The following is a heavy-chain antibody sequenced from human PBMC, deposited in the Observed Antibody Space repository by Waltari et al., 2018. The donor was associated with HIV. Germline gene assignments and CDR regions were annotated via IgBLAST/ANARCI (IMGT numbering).Heavy chain of an antibody. D-gene: IGHD2-2*01. V-gene: IGHV1-8*01. CDR1: GYTFTSYD. J-gene: IGHJ4*02. Sequence: QVQLVQSGAEVKKPGASVKVSCKASGYTFTSYDINWVRQATGQGLEWMGWMNPNSGNTGYAQKFQGRVTMTRNTSISTAYMELSSLRSEDTAVYYCARQYCSSTSCLPHYWGQGTLVTVSS. CDR2: MNPNSGNT. CDR3: ARQYCSSTSCLPHY.